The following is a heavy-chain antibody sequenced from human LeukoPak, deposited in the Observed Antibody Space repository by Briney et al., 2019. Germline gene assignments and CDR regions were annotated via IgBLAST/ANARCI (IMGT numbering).Heavy chain of an antibody. J-gene: IGHJ4*02. CDR3: ARGEWSSSPFDY. D-gene: IGHD6-6*01. V-gene: IGHV3-48*01. CDR1: GFSFSSYS. CDR2: IGSSSNTI. Sequence: PGGSLRLSCAASGFSFSSYSMTWVRQAPGKGLEWVSYIGSSSNTIYHADSVKGRFTTSRDNPKNSLYLQMNSLSAEDTAVYYCARGEWSSSPFDYWGQGTLVTVSS.